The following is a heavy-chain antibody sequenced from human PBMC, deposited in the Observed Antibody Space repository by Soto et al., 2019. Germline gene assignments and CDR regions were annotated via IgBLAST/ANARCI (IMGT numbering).Heavy chain of an antibody. Sequence: SETLSLTCTVSGGSISSSSYYWGWIRQPPGKGLEWIGSIYYSGSTYYNPSLKSRVTISVDTSKNQFSLKLSSVTAADTAVYFCARPTGVGATRMDVWGQGTTVTVSS. CDR3: ARPTGVGATRMDV. J-gene: IGHJ6*02. CDR2: IYYSGST. V-gene: IGHV4-39*01. CDR1: GGSISSSSYY. D-gene: IGHD1-26*01.